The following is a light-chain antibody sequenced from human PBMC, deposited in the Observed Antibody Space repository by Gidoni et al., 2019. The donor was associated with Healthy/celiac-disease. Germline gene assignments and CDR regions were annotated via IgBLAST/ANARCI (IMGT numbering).Light chain of an antibody. CDR3: QQYNNWPPLT. CDR2: SAS. Sequence: EIVMTQSPATLSVSPGERATLSCRASQSVSSNLAWYQQKPGQAPRLLIYSASTRATGIPARFSGSGSETEFTLTISSLQSEDFAVYYCQQYNNWPPLTFGGGTKVEIK. CDR1: QSVSSN. V-gene: IGKV3-15*01. J-gene: IGKJ4*01.